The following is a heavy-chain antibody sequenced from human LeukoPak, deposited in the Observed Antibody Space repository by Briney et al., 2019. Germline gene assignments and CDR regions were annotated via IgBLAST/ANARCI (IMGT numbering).Heavy chain of an antibody. Sequence: PSETLSLTCAVSGGSISSSNWWSWVRLPPGKGLEWIGEIYHSGSTNYNPSLKSRVTISVDKSKNQFSLKLSSVTAADTAVYYCARAPYYYGSGSVDYWGQGTLVTVSS. V-gene: IGHV4-4*02. CDR3: ARAPYYYGSGSVDY. J-gene: IGHJ4*02. CDR2: IYHSGST. CDR1: GGSISSSNW. D-gene: IGHD3-10*01.